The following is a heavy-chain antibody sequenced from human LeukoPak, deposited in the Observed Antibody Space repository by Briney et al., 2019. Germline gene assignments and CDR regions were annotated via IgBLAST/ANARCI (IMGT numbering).Heavy chain of an antibody. J-gene: IGHJ1*01. D-gene: IGHD2-2*03. CDR3: ARDGYCRGSSCPFQH. V-gene: IGHV1-8*01. CDR1: GYTFTSYD. Sequence: GASVKVSCKASGYTFTSYDINWVRQATGQGLEWMGWMNPNSGATGHAQKFQGRVTMTRDTSISTSYMEVTGLRSDDTAVYFCARDGYCRGSSCPFQHWGQGTMVTVSS. CDR2: MNPNSGAT.